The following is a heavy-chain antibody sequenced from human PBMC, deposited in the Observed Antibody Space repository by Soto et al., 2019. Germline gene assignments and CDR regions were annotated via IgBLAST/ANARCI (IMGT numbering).Heavy chain of an antibody. J-gene: IGHJ5*02. D-gene: IGHD2-8*01. CDR1: GFIFSSYG. CDR3: SRSLNA. Sequence: GGSLRLSCAASGFIFSSYGMNWVRQAPGKGLEWVAVMSFDGSIKYYADSVKGRFTISRDNSKNTLYLQMNSLRAEDTAVYYCSRSLNAWGQGTLVTVSS. V-gene: IGHV3-30*03. CDR2: MSFDGSIK.